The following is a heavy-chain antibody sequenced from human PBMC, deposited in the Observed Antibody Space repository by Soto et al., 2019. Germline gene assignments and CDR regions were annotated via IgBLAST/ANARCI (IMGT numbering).Heavy chain of an antibody. Sequence: QITLKESGPSLINPTQTLALTCTFSGFSFNTRGVGVAWIRQPPGKTLEWLAVIYWDNDRRYRPSLTDRLSITKDMSTKQVVLTMTNVDPVDTGIYYCAHLVPGPLSFAYWGQGALVTVSS. D-gene: IGHD6-19*01. CDR1: GFSFNTRGVG. V-gene: IGHV2-5*02. CDR2: IYWDNDR. CDR3: AHLVPGPLSFAY. J-gene: IGHJ4*02.